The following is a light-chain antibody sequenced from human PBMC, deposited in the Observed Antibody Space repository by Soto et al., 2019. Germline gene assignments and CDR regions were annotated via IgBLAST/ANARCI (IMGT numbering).Light chain of an antibody. CDR1: NSDVGGYNY. Sequence: ALTQPASVSGSPGQSITISCTGTNSDVGGYNYVSWYQQHPGKAPELMIYEVSHRPSGVSNRFSGSKSDNTASLTISGLQAEDEADYYCSSYASISTLYVFGTGTKVTVL. CDR3: SSYASISTLYV. V-gene: IGLV2-14*01. J-gene: IGLJ1*01. CDR2: EVS.